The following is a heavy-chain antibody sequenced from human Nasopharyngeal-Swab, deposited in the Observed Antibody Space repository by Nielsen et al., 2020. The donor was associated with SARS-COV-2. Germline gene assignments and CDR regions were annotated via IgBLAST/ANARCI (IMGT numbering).Heavy chain of an antibody. CDR2: IYPGDSDT. J-gene: IGHJ4*02. Sequence: GESLKISCQGSGYRFPSYWLAWVRQMPGKGLEWMGIIYPGDSDTRYKPSFQGQVTISADKSISTAYLQWTSLKASDTAMYYCARLGDYYDTTFSFDYWGQGTVVTVSS. V-gene: IGHV5-51*01. CDR1: GYRFPSYW. D-gene: IGHD3-22*01. CDR3: ARLGDYYDTTFSFDY.